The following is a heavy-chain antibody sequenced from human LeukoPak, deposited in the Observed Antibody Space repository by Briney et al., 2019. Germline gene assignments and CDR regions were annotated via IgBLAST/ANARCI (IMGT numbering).Heavy chain of an antibody. CDR2: ISSSSSTI. CDR3: ARAPPWIQLWSGWVH. D-gene: IGHD5-18*01. CDR1: GFTFSSYS. Sequence: GGSLRLSCAASGFTFSSYSMNWVRQAPGKGLEWVSYISSSSSTIYYADSVKGRFTISRDNAKNSLYLQMNNLRDEDTAVYYCARAPPWIQLWSGWVHWGQGTLVTVTS. V-gene: IGHV3-48*02. J-gene: IGHJ4*02.